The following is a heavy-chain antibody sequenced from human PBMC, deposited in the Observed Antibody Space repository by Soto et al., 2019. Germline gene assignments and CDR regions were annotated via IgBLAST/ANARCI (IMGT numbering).Heavy chain of an antibody. CDR3: AHRQRGPRDF. CDR2: IYWDDDK. V-gene: IGHV2-5*02. CDR1: GFSLSTTVVA. Sequence: QITLKESSPTLVRPTQTLTLTCTFSGFSLSTTVVAVAWILQPPGEALEWLALIYWDDDKRYNSSLKSRLTITKDTSRDQVVLAMTNMDPMDTATYFCAHRQRGPRDFWGPGILVTVSS. D-gene: IGHD5-12*01. J-gene: IGHJ4*02.